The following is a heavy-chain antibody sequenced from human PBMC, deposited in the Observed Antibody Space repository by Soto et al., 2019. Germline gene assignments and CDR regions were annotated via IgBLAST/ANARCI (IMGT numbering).Heavy chain of an antibody. CDR2: IWHDGSNQ. CDR3: ARGAAGSYFDS. V-gene: IGHV3-33*01. J-gene: IGHJ4*02. D-gene: IGHD6-13*01. Sequence: GGSLRLSCTASGFTFSRFGMHWVRQAPGKGLEWVAVIWHDGSNQYYTDSVSGRFTISRDNSKNILYLQMNSLRAEDTAVYYCARGAAGSYFDSWGQGTLVTVSS. CDR1: GFTFSRFG.